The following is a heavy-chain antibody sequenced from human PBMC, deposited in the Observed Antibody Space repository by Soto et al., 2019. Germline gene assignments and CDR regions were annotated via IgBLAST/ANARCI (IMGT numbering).Heavy chain of an antibody. V-gene: IGHV4-31*03. D-gene: IGHD3-22*01. CDR1: GGSISSGGYC. J-gene: IGHJ4*02. CDR3: ARGAYYYDSSGYWTPFDY. Sequence: SETLSLTCTVSGGSISSGGYCWSWIRKHPGKGLEWIGYIYYSGSTYYDPSLKSRVTISVDTSKNQFSLKLSSVTAADTAVYYCARGAYYYDSSGYWTPFDYWGQGTLVTVSS. CDR2: IYYSGST.